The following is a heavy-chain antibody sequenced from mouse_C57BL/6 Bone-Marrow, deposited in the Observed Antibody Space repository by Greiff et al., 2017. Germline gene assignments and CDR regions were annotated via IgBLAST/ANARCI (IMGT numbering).Heavy chain of an antibody. V-gene: IGHV1-64*01. CDR3: ARSYDYDDYTMDY. D-gene: IGHD2-4*01. Sequence: QVQLQQPGAELVKPGASVQLSCKASGYTFTNYWMHWVKQRPGQGLEWIGMMHPNGGSPDYNEKFKSEATLNVDKSSKTAYMELSSLTSEDSAVYYCARSYDYDDYTMDYWGQGTSVTVSS. J-gene: IGHJ4*01. CDR1: GYTFTNYW. CDR2: MHPNGGSP.